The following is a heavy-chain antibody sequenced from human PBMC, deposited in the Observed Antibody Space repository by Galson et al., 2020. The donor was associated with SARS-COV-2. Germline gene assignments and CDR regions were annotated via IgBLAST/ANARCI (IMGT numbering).Heavy chain of an antibody. Sequence: GESLKISCKASGYGFSNHWIGWVRQMPGKGLEWMGIIYPGDADTRYSPSFQGRVTISVDKSISTAYVHWSSLESSDTAMYYCARRPQEYSGRFDFWGQETLVTVSS. J-gene: IGHJ5*01. D-gene: IGHD1-26*01. CDR1: GYGFSNHW. V-gene: IGHV5-51*01. CDR3: ARRPQEYSGRFDF. CDR2: IYPGDADT.